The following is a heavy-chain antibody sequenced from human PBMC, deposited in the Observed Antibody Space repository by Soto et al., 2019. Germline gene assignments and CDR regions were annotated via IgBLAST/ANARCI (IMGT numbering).Heavy chain of an antibody. J-gene: IGHJ6*02. CDR1: GASISSGGYY. CDR3: AKEPDV. V-gene: IGHV4-31*03. CDR2: IYYNGNT. Sequence: QVQLQESGPGLVKPSQTLSLTCTVSGASISSGGYYWTWIRQHPGEGLEWIGYIYYNGNTYYNPSLKSRVTMSLATSKNQFSLNLSSVTAADTAVYYCAKEPDVWGQGTTVTVSS.